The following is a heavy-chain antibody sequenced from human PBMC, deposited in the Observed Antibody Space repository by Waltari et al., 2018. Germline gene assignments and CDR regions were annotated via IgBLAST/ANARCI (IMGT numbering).Heavy chain of an antibody. CDR3: ARDPADCSGGSCYFYFDY. V-gene: IGHV1-2*06. Sequence: QVQLVQSGAEVKKPGASVKVSCKASGYTFTGYYMHWVRQAPGQRLEWMGRINPNSGGTNYAQKFQGRVTMTRDTSISTAYMELSRLRSDDTAVYYCARDPADCSGGSCYFYFDYWGQGTLVTVSS. CDR1: GYTFTGYY. J-gene: IGHJ4*02. D-gene: IGHD2-15*01. CDR2: INPNSGGT.